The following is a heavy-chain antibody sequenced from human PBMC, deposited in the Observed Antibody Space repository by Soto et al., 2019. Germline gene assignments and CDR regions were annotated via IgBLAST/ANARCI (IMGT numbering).Heavy chain of an antibody. Sequence: QVQLVQSGAEVKKPGASVKVSCKVSGYTLTELSMHWVRQAPGKGLEWMGGFDPEDGETIYAQKFQGRVTMTEDTSTETAYMELRSRRAEDTAVYSCATRGGQWLVRSELRGGLFGYWGQGTLVTVSS. D-gene: IGHD6-19*01. CDR3: ATRGGQWLVRSELRGGLFGY. CDR1: GYTLTELS. J-gene: IGHJ4*02. V-gene: IGHV1-24*01. CDR2: FDPEDGET.